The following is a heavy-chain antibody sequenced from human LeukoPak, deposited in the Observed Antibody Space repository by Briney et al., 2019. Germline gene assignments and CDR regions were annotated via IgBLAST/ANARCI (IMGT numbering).Heavy chain of an antibody. V-gene: IGHV4-31*03. CDR2: IYYSGST. CDR3: ARGSRQLGSFDP. CDR1: GGSISSGGYY. J-gene: IGHJ5*02. D-gene: IGHD6-13*01. Sequence: KSSETLSLTCTVSGGSISSGGYYWSWIRQHPGKGLEWIGYIYYSGSTYYNPSLKSRVTISVDTSKNQFSLKLSSVTAADTAVYYCARGSRQLGSFDPWGQGTLVTVSS.